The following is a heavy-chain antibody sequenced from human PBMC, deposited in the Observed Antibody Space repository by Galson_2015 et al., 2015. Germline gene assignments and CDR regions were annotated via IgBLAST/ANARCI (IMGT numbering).Heavy chain of an antibody. CDR1: EYSFSNYW. CDR2: IYPRDSDT. V-gene: IGHV5-51*03. Sequence: QSGAEVKKPGEPLKISCKGFEYSFSNYWIGWVRHLPGKGLEWMGIIYPRDSDTRYSPSFQGQVIISADKSISTVYLQWSSLKASDTAMYYCARRPSIVRGTAFDYWGQGTLVTVSS. J-gene: IGHJ4*02. CDR3: ARRPSIVRGTAFDY. D-gene: IGHD1-26*01.